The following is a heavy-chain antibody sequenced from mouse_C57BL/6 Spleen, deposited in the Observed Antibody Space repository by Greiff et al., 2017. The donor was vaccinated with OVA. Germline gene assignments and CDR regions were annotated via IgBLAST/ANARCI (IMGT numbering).Heavy chain of an antibody. V-gene: IGHV14-4*01. CDR2: IDPENGDT. Sequence: VQLQQSGAELVRPGASVKLSCTASGFNIKDDYMHWVKQRPEQGLEWIGWIDPENGDTEYASKFQGKATITAYTSSNTAYLQLSSLTSEDTAVYYCTTKDSPFAYWGQGTLVTVSA. CDR3: TTKDSPFAY. CDR1: GFNIKDDY. J-gene: IGHJ3*01.